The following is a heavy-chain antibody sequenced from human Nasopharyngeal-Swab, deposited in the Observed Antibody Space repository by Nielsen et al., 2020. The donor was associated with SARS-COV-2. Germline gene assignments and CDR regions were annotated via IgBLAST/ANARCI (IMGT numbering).Heavy chain of an antibody. D-gene: IGHD6-13*01. Sequence: GVLKISCAASGFTFSGYAMSWVRQAPGKGLEWASTISGRGGTTYYADPVKGRFTISRDNSKDTLYLQMNSLRAEDTAVYFCAKDSVGSEAGQGWFDPWGQGTLVTVSS. CDR1: GFTFSGYA. CDR2: ISGRGGTT. CDR3: AKDSVGSEAGQGWFDP. J-gene: IGHJ5*02. V-gene: IGHV3-23*01.